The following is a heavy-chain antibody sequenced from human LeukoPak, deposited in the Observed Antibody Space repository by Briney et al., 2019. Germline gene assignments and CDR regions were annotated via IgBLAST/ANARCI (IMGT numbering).Heavy chain of an antibody. V-gene: IGHV5-51*01. J-gene: IGHJ3*02. CDR2: IYPGDSDT. D-gene: IGHD3-22*01. Sequence: GESLKISCKGSRYSFTSYWIGWVRQMPGKGLEWMGIIYPGDSDTRYSPSFQGQVTISADKSISTAYLQWSSLKASDTAMYYRAKSYDSSGYYSSAFDIWGQGTMVTVSS. CDR3: AKSYDSSGYYSSAFDI. CDR1: RYSFTSYW.